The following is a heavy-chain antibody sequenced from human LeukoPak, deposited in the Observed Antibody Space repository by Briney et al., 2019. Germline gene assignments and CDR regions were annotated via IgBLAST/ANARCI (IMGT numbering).Heavy chain of an antibody. V-gene: IGHV3-23*01. J-gene: IGHJ4*02. CDR3: AKRVAATPSSLFDY. Sequence: PGGSLRLSCAASGFSFSDYAMSWVRQAPGKGLEWVSYISGGGAKKFYADSVKGRFTIYRDNSRSTLFLQMNSLRAEDTAVYYCAKRVAATPSSLFDYWGQGTLVTVSS. D-gene: IGHD2-15*01. CDR2: ISGGGAKK. CDR1: GFSFSDYA.